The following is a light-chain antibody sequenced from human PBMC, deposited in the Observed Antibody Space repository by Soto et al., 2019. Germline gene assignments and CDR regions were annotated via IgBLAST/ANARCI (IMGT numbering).Light chain of an antibody. Sequence: QSALTQPASVSGSRGQSITISCTGTSSDVGVYNYVSWYQQHPGKAPKLMIYDVSYRPSGVSNRFSGSKSDNTASLTISGLQAEDEADYYCSSYTTNITYVFGTGTKVTVL. CDR2: DVS. V-gene: IGLV2-14*01. CDR1: SSDVGVYNY. CDR3: SSYTTNITYV. J-gene: IGLJ1*01.